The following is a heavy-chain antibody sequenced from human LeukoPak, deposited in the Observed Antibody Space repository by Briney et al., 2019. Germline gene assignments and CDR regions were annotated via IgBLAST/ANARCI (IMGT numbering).Heavy chain of an antibody. CDR2: ISSSGSTM. D-gene: IGHD1-7*01. V-gene: IGHV3-48*03. Sequence: GGSLRLSCAASGFTFSSYEMNWVRQAPGKGLEWVSYISSSGSTMYYADSVKGRFTISRDNAKNSLYLQMNSLRAEDTAVYYCTGITGTNVPYWGQGTLVTVSS. J-gene: IGHJ4*02. CDR3: TGITGTNVPY. CDR1: GFTFSSYE.